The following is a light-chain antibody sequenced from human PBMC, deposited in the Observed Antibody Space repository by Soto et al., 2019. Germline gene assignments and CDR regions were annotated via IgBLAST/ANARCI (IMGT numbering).Light chain of an antibody. CDR2: DAS. Sequence: ENVLTQSPATVSLSPGERATLSCRASQSVRSYLAWYQQKPGQAPRLLIYDASNRATGIPARFSGSGSGTDFTLTISSLEPEDFAVYYCQQRNNWYTFGQGTKLEIK. J-gene: IGKJ2*01. CDR3: QQRNNWYT. V-gene: IGKV3-11*01. CDR1: QSVRSY.